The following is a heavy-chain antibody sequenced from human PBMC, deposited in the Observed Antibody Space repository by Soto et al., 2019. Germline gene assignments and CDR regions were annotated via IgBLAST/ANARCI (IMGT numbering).Heavy chain of an antibody. V-gene: IGHV4-59*12. Sequence: PSETLSLTCTVSGGSISSYYWSWIRQPPGKGLEWIGYIYYSGSTNYNPSLKSRVTISVDTSKNQFSLYLQLNDLRVEDTALYYCARDPGGSFDYWGQGTLVTASS. CDR3: ARDPGGSFDY. D-gene: IGHD1-26*01. CDR2: IYYSGST. J-gene: IGHJ4*02. CDR1: GGSISSYY.